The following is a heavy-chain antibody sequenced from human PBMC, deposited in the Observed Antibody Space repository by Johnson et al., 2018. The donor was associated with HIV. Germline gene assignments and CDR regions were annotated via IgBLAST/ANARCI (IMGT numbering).Heavy chain of an antibody. J-gene: IGHJ3*02. CDR3: AKGGYSSSWYLWDTFNM. CDR1: GFTFDDYA. D-gene: IGHD2-2*01. V-gene: IGHV3-9*01. Sequence: VQLVESGGGLVQPGRSLRLSCAASGFTFDDYAMHWVRQAPGKGLEWVSVIYSGGNTYYADSVKGRFTISRDNSKNTLNLQMDSLRAEDTAVYYCAKGGYSSSWYLWDTFNMWGQGTMVTVSS. CDR2: IYSGGNT.